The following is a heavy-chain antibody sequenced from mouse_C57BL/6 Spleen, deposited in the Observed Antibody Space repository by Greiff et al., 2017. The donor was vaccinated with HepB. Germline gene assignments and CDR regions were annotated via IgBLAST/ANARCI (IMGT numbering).Heavy chain of an antibody. J-gene: IGHJ4*01. D-gene: IGHD2-4*01. Sequence: VQLQQSGAELVRPGTSVKVSCKASGYAFTNYLIEWVKQRPGQGLEWIGVINPGSGGTNYNEKFKGKTTLTADKSSSTAYMQLSSLTSEDSAVYFCARSLYDYSYYAMDYWGQGTSVTVSS. V-gene: IGHV1-54*01. CDR3: ARSLYDYSYYAMDY. CDR2: INPGSGGT. CDR1: GYAFTNYL.